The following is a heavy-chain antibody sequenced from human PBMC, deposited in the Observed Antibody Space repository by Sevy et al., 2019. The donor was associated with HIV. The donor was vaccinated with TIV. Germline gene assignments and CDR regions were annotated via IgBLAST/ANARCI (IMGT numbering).Heavy chain of an antibody. D-gene: IGHD3-10*01. J-gene: IGHJ5*02. CDR3: AKDAGEWKLERRGWFDP. CDR1: GFTFSSYA. Sequence: GGSLRLSCAASGFTFSSYAMSWVRQAPGKGLEWVSAISGSGGSTYYADSVKGRFTISRDNSKNTLYLQMNSLRAEDTAVYYCAKDAGEWKLERRGWFDPWGQGTLVTVSS. V-gene: IGHV3-23*01. CDR2: ISGSGGST.